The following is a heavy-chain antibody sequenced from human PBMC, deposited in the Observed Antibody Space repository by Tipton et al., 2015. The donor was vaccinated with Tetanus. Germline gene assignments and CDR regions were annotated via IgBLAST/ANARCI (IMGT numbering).Heavy chain of an antibody. CDR3: ARDRGEDWTNFYYMDV. D-gene: IGHD3/OR15-3a*01. CDR2: IQRDGGQK. J-gene: IGHJ6*03. V-gene: IGHV3-7*01. Sequence: SLRLSCSASGFTFRNYAMHWVRQAPGKGLEWVANIQRDGGQKYYADSVKGRFTISRDNADNSLYLQMTSLRVEDTAVYYCARDRGEDWTNFYYMDVWGKGTTVTVSS. CDR1: GFTFRNYA.